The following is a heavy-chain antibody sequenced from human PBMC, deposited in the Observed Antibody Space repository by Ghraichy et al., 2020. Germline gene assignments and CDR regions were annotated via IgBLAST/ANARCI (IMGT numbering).Heavy chain of an antibody. CDR1: GGSISSYY. J-gene: IGHJ6*03. V-gene: IGHV4-59*01. CDR2: IYYSGST. D-gene: IGHD3-10*01. CDR3: ARTPMVQGVIITDYYYYYMDV. Sequence: SETLSLTCTVSGGSISSYYWSWIRQPPGKGLEWIGYIYYSGSTNYNPSLKSRVTISVDTSKNQFSLKLSSVTAADTAVYYCARTPMVQGVIITDYYYYYMDVWGKGTTVTVSS.